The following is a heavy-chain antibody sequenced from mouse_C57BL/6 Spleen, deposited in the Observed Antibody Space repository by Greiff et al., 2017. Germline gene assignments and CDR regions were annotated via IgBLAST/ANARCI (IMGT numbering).Heavy chain of an antibody. V-gene: IGHV1-74*01. CDR1: GYTFTSYW. CDR2: IHPSDSDT. CDR3: AFPKRLYGSSPVYFYY. D-gene: IGHD1-1*01. Sequence: QVQLQQPGAELVKPGASVKVSCKASGYTFTSYWMHWVKQRPGQGLEWIGRIHPSDSDTNYNQKFKGKATLTVDKSSSTAYMQLSRLTSEDSAVYDCAFPKRLYGSSPVYFYYWGQGTTLTVSS. J-gene: IGHJ2*01.